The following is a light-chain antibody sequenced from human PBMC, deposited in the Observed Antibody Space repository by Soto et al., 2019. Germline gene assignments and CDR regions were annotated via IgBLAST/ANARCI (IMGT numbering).Light chain of an antibody. V-gene: IGKV3-15*01. CDR3: QQYNNWPHMYT. J-gene: IGKJ2*01. Sequence: EIVMTQSPDTLSVSPGERATLSCRASQSVRSNLAWYQQKPGQAPRLLIYGASTRATGIPARFSGSGSGTEFTLTISRLQSEDFAVYYCQQYNNWPHMYTFGQGTKLEIK. CDR1: QSVRSN. CDR2: GAS.